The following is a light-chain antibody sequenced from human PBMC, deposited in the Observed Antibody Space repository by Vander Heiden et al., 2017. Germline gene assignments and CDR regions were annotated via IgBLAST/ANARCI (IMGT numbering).Light chain of an antibody. CDR2: EVN. J-gene: IGLJ2*01. CDR1: SSDICNYNY. V-gene: IGLV2-8*01. Sequence: QSALTKPPSASWSPGQPVTISCTGTSSDICNYNYVSWYQQHPGKAPKLMIYEVNKRPSGVPDRFSCSKSDTTASLTVSGLQAEDEANYYCSSYAGSNHVIFGGGTKLTVL. CDR3: SSYAGSNHVI.